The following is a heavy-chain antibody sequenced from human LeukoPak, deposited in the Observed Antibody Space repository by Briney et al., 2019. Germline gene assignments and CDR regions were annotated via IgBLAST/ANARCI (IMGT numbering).Heavy chain of an antibody. V-gene: IGHV4-39*02. CDR1: GGSISSGDYY. Sequence: SETLSLTCTVSGGSISSGDYYWGWIRQPPGKGLEWIGSIYYSGSTYYNPSLKSRVTISVDTSKNHFSLRLSSVTTADTAVYYCARVGPFFDYWGQGILVTVSS. J-gene: IGHJ4*02. CDR2: IYYSGST. CDR3: ARVGPFFDY.